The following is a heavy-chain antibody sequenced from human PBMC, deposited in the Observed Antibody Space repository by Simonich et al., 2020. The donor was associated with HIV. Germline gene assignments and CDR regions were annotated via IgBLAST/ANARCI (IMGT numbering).Heavy chain of an antibody. Sequence: EVQLVESGGGLVQPGGSLRLSFAASGFTFSSYSMNWVRQAQGKGREWVSYICNKNITMYYADSVKGRFTISRDNANNSLYLQMTSLRAEDTAVYYCARGGVAGNWFHPWGQGTLVTVSS. V-gene: IGHV3-48*01. D-gene: IGHD3-10*01. CDR1: GFTFSSYS. J-gene: IGHJ5*02. CDR3: ARGGVAGNWFHP. CDR2: ICNKNITM.